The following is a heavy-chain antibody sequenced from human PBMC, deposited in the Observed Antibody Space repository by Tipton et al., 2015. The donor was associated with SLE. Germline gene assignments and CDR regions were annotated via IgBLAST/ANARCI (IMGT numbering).Heavy chain of an antibody. J-gene: IGHJ4*02. CDR1: GGSISSGGYY. D-gene: IGHD2-8*02. CDR3: ARDVGGYNTGWFPYYFDY. V-gene: IGHV4-31*03. CDR2: ISYSGST. Sequence: TLSLTCIVSGGSISSGGYYWSWIRQYPGKGLEWIGYISYSGSTNYNSSLKSRLTISVDTSKNQFSLKLSSVTAVDTAVYYCARDVGGYNTGWFPYYFDYWGQGTLVTVSS.